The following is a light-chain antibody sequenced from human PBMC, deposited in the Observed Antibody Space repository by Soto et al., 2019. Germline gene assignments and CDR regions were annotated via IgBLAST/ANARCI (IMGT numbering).Light chain of an antibody. V-gene: IGKV3-11*01. CDR3: QQRSNWPPSLT. CDR1: QSVSSY. J-gene: IGKJ4*01. Sequence: EIALTQSPATLSLSPGERVTLSCRASQSVSSYLAWYQQKPGQAPRLLIYDASNRATGIPARFSGSASGTDFTLTISSLEPEDFAVYYCQQRSNWPPSLTFGGGTKVEIK. CDR2: DAS.